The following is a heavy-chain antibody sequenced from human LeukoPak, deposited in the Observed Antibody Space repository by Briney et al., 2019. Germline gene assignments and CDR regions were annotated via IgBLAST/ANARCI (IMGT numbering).Heavy chain of an antibody. J-gene: IGHJ4*02. V-gene: IGHV1-2*02. CDR3: ARDLSKVQLERRSY. Sequence: GASVKVSCKASGYTFTGYYMHWVRQAPGQGLEWMGWINPNSGGTNYAQKFQGRVTMTRDTSISTAYMELSRLRSDDTAVYYCARDLSKVQLERRSYWGQGTLVTVSS. D-gene: IGHD1-1*01. CDR1: GYTFTGYY. CDR2: INPNSGGT.